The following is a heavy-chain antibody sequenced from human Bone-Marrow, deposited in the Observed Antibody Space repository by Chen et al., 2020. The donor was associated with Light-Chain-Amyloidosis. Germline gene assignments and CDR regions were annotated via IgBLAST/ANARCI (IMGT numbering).Heavy chain of an antibody. V-gene: IGHV3-23*04. D-gene: IGHD2-21*02. CDR1: GFSFKTFA. CDR3: ARDWGNIVVLAAIPACFQN. J-gene: IGHJ1*01. CDR2: VSGSGGTK. Sequence: VQLVEAGGGLVQPGGSLRLSCSASGFSFKTFAMSWVRQAPGKGLEWITGVSGSGGTKYYAESVKGRFTISRDNFKNTLSLQLDSLRVEDTALYYCARDWGNIVVLAAIPACFQNWGQGTLVSVSS.